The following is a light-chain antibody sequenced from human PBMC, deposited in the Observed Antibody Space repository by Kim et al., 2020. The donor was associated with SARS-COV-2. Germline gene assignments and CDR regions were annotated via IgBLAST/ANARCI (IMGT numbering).Light chain of an antibody. J-gene: IGLJ2*01. V-gene: IGLV3-1*01. CDR3: QAWDSGTSI. CDR2: QDS. CDR1: NLGDKY. Sequence: SYELTQPPSMSVSPGQTATITCSGDNLGDKYACWYQQKTGQSPVLVMYQDSKRPSGIPERFSGSNSGNTATLTISGTQAMDEADYYCQAWDSGTSIFGGGTQLTVL.